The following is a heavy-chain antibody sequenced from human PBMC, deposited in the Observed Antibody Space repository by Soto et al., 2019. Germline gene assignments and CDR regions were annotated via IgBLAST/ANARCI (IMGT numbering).Heavy chain of an antibody. CDR3: ARHRNFFDY. J-gene: IGHJ4*02. CDR2: ISPYNGHT. V-gene: IGHV1-18*01. Sequence: QDQLVQSGAEVKKPGASVKVSCKASGYTFNNYGITWVRQAPGQGLEWMGWISPYNGHTNYAQKLQGRVTMTTDTSTSTAYMELRSMRSDDTAVYYCARHRNFFDYWGQGTLVTVSS. CDR1: GYTFNNYG.